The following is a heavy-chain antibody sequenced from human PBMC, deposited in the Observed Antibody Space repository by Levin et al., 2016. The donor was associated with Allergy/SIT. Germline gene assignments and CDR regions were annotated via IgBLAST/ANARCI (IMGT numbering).Heavy chain of an antibody. Sequence: VRQMPGKGLECISYISSSGNNIYYADSVKGRFTISRDNSKNSLYLQMNSLRGEDTAVYYCAREARRGDYTWGQGTLVTVSS. D-gene: IGHD4-17*01. V-gene: IGHV3-48*03. J-gene: IGHJ4*02. CDR3: AREARRGDYT. CDR2: ISSSGNNI.